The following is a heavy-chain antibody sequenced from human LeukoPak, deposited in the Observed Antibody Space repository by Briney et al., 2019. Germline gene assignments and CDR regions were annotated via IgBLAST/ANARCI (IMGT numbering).Heavy chain of an antibody. CDR1: GFTFSTYD. Sequence: GGTLRLSCAASGFTFSTYDMNWVRQAPGKGLEWVSGITGSGGSTYYADSLKGRVTISRDNSKNTLYLQMNSLRAEDTAMYYCARAGPGYSSGWYDAFDIWGQGTMVTVSS. D-gene: IGHD6-19*01. CDR2: ITGSGGST. V-gene: IGHV3-23*01. CDR3: ARAGPGYSSGWYDAFDI. J-gene: IGHJ3*02.